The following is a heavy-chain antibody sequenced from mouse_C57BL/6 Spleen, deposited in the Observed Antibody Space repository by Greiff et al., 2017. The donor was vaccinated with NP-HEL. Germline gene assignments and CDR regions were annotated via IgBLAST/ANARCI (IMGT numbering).Heavy chain of an antibody. J-gene: IGHJ2*01. Sequence: QVQLQQSGAELARPGASVKLSCKASGYTFTSYGISWVKQRTGQGLEWIGEIYPRSGNTYYNEKFKGKATLTADKSSSTAYMELRSLTSEDSAVYFCAKYEYDGDYFDYWGQGTTLTVSS. CDR2: IYPRSGNT. CDR1: GYTFTSYG. V-gene: IGHV1-81*01. CDR3: AKYEYDGDYFDY. D-gene: IGHD2-4*01.